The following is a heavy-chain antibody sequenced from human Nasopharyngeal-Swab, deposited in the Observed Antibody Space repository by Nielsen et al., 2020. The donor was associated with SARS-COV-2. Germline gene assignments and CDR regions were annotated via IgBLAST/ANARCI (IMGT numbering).Heavy chain of an antibody. V-gene: IGHV3-9*01. CDR3: ARELPGPPFLGPIDY. D-gene: IGHD3-3*01. CDR2: ISWNSGSI. J-gene: IGHJ4*02. CDR1: GFTFDDYA. Sequence: GGSLRLSCAASGFTFDDYAMHWVRQAPGKGLEWVSGISWNSGSIGYADSVKGRFTISRDNAKNSLYLQMNSLRAEDTAVYYCARELPGPPFLGPIDYWGQGTLVTVSS.